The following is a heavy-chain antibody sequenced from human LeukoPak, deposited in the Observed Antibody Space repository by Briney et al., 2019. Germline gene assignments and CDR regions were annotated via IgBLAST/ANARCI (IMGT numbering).Heavy chain of an antibody. Sequence: GGSLRLSCAASGFTFSSYWMAWVRQAPGKGLEWVSAISGSGGSTYYADSVKGRFTISRDNSKNTLYLQMNSLRAEDTAVYYCANIRDYSDPYFDYWGQGTLVTVSS. D-gene: IGHD2-15*01. J-gene: IGHJ4*02. CDR1: GFTFSSYW. CDR2: ISGSGGST. V-gene: IGHV3-23*01. CDR3: ANIRDYSDPYFDY.